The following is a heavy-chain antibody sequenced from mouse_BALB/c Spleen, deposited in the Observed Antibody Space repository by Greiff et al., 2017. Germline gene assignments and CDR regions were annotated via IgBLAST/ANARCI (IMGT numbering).Heavy chain of an antibody. D-gene: IGHD1-1*01. CDR3: ARYYGSCAMDY. V-gene: IGHV14-3*02. CDR1: GFNIKDTY. CDR2: IDPANGNT. J-gene: IGHJ4*01. Sequence: VQLQQSGAELVKPGASVKLSCTASGFNIKDTYMHWVKQRPEQGLEWIGRIDPANGNTKYDPKFQGKATITADTSSNTAYLQLSSLTSEDTAVYYCARYYGSCAMDYWGQGTSVTVSS.